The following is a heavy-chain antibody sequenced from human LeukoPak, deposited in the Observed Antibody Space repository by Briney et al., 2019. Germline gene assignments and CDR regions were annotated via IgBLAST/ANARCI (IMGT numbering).Heavy chain of an antibody. J-gene: IGHJ3*02. Sequence: GGSLRLACAGSGFTFRNFGMHWVRQAPGKGLEWVAALFHDGNYEYYRDSVKGRFTISRDNSKNTLYLQMNSLRAEDTAVYYCARTMVRGVKFALHDAFDIWGQGTMVTVSS. CDR1: GFTFRNFG. V-gene: IGHV3-33*01. D-gene: IGHD3-10*01. CDR2: LFHDGNYE. CDR3: ARTMVRGVKFALHDAFDI.